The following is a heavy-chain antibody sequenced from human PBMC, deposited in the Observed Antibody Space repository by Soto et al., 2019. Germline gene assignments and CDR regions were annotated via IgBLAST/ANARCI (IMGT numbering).Heavy chain of an antibody. CDR2: IYYSGNT. CDR1: CGSLGWRGHY. V-gene: IGHV4-31*03. D-gene: IGHD2-2*01. CDR3: ARFPSRAHYFAMDV. J-gene: IGHJ6*02. Sequence: TVPHTCTVYCGSLGWRGHYLTRIRQHPGRGLECIGYIYYSGNTYYNPSLKSRLTISLDTSKNQFSLKLNSVTAADTAVYYCARFPSRAHYFAMDVWGQGIAVPVSS.